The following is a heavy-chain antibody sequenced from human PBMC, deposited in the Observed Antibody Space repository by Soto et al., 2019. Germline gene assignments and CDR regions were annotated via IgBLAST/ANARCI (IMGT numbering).Heavy chain of an antibody. CDR2: SSGSGGST. V-gene: IGHV3-23*01. D-gene: IGHD1-1*01. CDR1: GFTFRSYS. Sequence: GGSLRLSCAASGFTFRSYSMTWVRQAPGKGLEWVSTSSGSGGSTYYADSVKGRFTISRDNSKNTLYLQMNSLRADDTAVYYCAKLEDSPTNSTWFDPWGQGTLVTVSS. J-gene: IGHJ5*02. CDR3: AKLEDSPTNSTWFDP.